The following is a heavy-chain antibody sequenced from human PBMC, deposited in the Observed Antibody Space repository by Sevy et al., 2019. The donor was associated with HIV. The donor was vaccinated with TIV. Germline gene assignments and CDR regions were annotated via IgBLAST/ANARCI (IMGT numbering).Heavy chain of an antibody. D-gene: IGHD6-13*01. J-gene: IGHJ4*02. CDR2: ISYNGDDK. Sequence: GGSLRLSCRASGFTLSHRALHWVRQTPGMGLEWIASISYNGDDKDYADSVEGRFTIQRDNSENTLYLQMTSLRTEDTGVYFCARDRGTPPTSIWYRFDHWGLGTLVTVSS. CDR1: GFTLSHRA. CDR3: ARDRGTPPTSIWYRFDH. V-gene: IGHV3-30-3*01.